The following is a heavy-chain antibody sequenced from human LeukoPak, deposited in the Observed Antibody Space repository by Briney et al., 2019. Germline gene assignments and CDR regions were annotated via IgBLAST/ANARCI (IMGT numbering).Heavy chain of an antibody. J-gene: IGHJ4*02. D-gene: IGHD6-19*01. CDR1: GGSISSGSYY. CDR2: IYTNGST. V-gene: IGHV4-61*02. Sequence: PSQTLSLTCTVSGGSISSGSYYWSWIRQPAGKGLEWIGRIYTNGSTNYNPSLKSRVTISVDTSKNQFSLKLSSVTAADTAVYYCARAVAGEGGYFDYWGQGTLVTVSS. CDR3: ARAVAGEGGYFDY.